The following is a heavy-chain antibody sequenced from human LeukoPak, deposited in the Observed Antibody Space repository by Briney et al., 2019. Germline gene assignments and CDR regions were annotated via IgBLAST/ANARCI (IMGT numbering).Heavy chain of an antibody. CDR1: GFTFSSYA. CDR2: ISYDGSNK. V-gene: IGHV3-30-3*01. D-gene: IGHD3-22*01. J-gene: IGHJ4*02. Sequence: GRSLRLSCAASGFTFSSYAMHWVRQAPGKGLEWGAAISYDGSNKYYADSVKGRFTISRDNSKNTLYLQMNSLRAEDTAVYYCASGRHSSGWTHYFDYWGQGTLVTVSS. CDR3: ASGRHSSGWTHYFDY.